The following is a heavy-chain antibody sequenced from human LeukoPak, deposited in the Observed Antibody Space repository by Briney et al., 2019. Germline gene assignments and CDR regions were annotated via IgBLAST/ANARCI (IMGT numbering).Heavy chain of an antibody. CDR3: ARAVSGRFDY. Sequence: PSQTLSLTCTVSGDSIRGYYWSWIRQPPGKGLEWTGYIYYSGSTNYNPSLKSRVTISVDTSKNQFSLKLSSVTAADTAIYYCARAVSGRFDYWGQGTLVTVSS. D-gene: IGHD6-19*01. V-gene: IGHV4-59*08. CDR1: GDSIRGYY. J-gene: IGHJ4*02. CDR2: IYYSGST.